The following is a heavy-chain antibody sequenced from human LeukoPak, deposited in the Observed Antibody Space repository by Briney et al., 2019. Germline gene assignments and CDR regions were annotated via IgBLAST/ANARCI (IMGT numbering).Heavy chain of an antibody. J-gene: IGHJ4*02. CDR1: GGTFSSYA. V-gene: IGHV1-69*06. CDR2: IIPIFGTA. Sequence: SVKVSCKASGGTFSSYAISWMRQAPGQGLEWMGGIIPIFGTANYAQKFQGRVTITADKSTSTAYMELSSLRSEDTAVYYCARGVVPAARGVFDYWGQGTLVTVSS. CDR3: ARGVVPAARGVFDY. D-gene: IGHD2-2*01.